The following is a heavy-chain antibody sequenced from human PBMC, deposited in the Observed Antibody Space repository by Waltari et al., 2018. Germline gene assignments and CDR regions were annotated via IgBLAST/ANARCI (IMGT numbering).Heavy chain of an antibody. D-gene: IGHD6-6*01. CDR2: SNPNSGGT. J-gene: IGHJ4*02. V-gene: IGHV1-2*02. CDR1: VYTFTGYY. CDR3: ARRSSSSSTLDY. Sequence: QVQLVQSGAAVQKPGASVTVSCKASVYTFTGYYMHWLRQAPGQGLEWMGRSNPNSGGTNYEQKCQGRVTMTRDTSISTAYMELSRRRSDDTAVYYCARRSSSSSTLDYWGQGTLVTVSS.